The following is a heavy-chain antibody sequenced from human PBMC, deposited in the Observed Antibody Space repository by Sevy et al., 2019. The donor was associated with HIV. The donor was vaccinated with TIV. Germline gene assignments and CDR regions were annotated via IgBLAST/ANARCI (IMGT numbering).Heavy chain of an antibody. D-gene: IGHD3-22*01. J-gene: IGHJ4*02. CDR3: ARLLLEYYYDSSGYYPRPSYFDY. CDR1: GGSVSSGSYY. V-gene: IGHV4-61*01. Sequence: SETLSLTCTVSGGSVSSGSYYWSWIRQSPGKGLEWIGYIYYSGSTNYNPSLKSRVTISVDTSKNQFSPKLSSVTAADTAVYYCARLLLEYYYDSSGYYPRPSYFDYWGQGTLVTVSS. CDR2: IYYSGST.